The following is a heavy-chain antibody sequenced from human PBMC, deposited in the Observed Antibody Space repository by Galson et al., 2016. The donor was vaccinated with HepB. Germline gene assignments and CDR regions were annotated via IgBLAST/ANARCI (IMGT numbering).Heavy chain of an antibody. D-gene: IGHD6-13*01. Sequence: SLRLSCAASGSSFSSHWMSWVRQGPGKGLEWMGNIKDDGSEKNYIDSVEGRFSISRDNARNSLYLQMNSLRVEDTAVYYCTADFGYSNYDWGQGTLVTVSS. CDR3: TADFGYSNYD. CDR1: GSSFSSHW. J-gene: IGHJ1*01. V-gene: IGHV3-7*01. CDR2: IKDDGSEK.